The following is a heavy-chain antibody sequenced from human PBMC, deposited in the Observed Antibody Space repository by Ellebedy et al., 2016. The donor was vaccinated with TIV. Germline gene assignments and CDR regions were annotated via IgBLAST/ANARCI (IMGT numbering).Heavy chain of an antibody. V-gene: IGHV5-51*01. CDR1: EYSFTNYW. Sequence: GESLKISXKGSEYSFTNYWIGWVRQMPGKGLEWMGIIYLDGSDTRYSPSFEGQVTISADKSISTAYLQWSSLKASDTAMYYCARHEGAAGTHFDDWGQGTLVTVSS. CDR3: ARHEGAAGTHFDD. CDR2: IYLDGSDT. D-gene: IGHD6-13*01. J-gene: IGHJ4*02.